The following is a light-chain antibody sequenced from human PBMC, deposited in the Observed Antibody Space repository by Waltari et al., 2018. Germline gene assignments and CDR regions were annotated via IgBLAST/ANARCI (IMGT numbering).Light chain of an antibody. V-gene: IGKV1-39*01. CDR2: GAI. Sequence: DIQMTQSPSSLSASIGDRVNITCRASQSIRRSLSWYQQNAGKSHRLLIFGAISLQSGVPSRFSGTDSGTDFTLTISSLQPEDSAMYYCQQNYNVPPTFGGGTKVEIK. J-gene: IGKJ4*01. CDR3: QQNYNVPPT. CDR1: QSIRRS.